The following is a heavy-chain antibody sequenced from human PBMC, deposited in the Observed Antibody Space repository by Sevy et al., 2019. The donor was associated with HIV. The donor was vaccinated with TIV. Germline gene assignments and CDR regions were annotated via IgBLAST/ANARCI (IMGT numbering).Heavy chain of an antibody. D-gene: IGHD2-2*02. CDR1: GGTFSSYA. V-gene: IGHV1-69*06. Sequence: ASVKVSGKASGGTFSSYAISWVRQAPGQGLEWMGGIIPIFGTANYAQKFQGRVTITADKSTSTAYMELSSLRSEETAVYYCASEGLGSLYDPWGQGTLVTVSS. J-gene: IGHJ5*02. CDR3: ASEGLGSLYDP. CDR2: IIPIFGTA.